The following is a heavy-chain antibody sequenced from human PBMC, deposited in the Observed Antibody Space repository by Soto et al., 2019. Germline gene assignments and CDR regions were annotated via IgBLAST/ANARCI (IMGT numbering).Heavy chain of an antibody. D-gene: IGHD1-1*01. V-gene: IGHV4-39*01. CDR2: IYYSGQT. J-gene: IGHJ5*02. CDR3: ARNGSS. CDR1: GVSISGSSYY. Sequence: PSETLSLTCSVSGVSISGSSYYWGWIRQPPGKGLEWIGSIYYSGQTYYNPSLKSRVTISVDRSKNQFSLNLTSVTATDTAFYYCARNGSSWGQGNLVTVSS.